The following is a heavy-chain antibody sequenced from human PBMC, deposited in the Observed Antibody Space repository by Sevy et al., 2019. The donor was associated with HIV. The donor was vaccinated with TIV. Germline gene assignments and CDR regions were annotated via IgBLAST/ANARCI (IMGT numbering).Heavy chain of an antibody. J-gene: IGHJ6*03. D-gene: IGHD2-15*01. CDR2: IRNRSNSYTT. V-gene: IGHV3-72*01. CDR3: VRGPNCGVGGCQQISPYCLDV. CDR1: GFTFSDHY. Sequence: GGSLRLSCAASGFTFSDHYVDWVRQAPRKGLEWVGRIRNRSNSYTTEYAASVKGRFTISRDDSRNSVYLQMNSLKTQDSAVYYCVRGPNCGVGGCQQISPYCLDVWGKGATVTVSS.